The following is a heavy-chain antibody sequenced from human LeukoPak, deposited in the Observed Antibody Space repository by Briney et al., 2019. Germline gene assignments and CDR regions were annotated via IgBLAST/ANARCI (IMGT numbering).Heavy chain of an antibody. CDR2: ISSSSSYI. D-gene: IGHD1-26*01. J-gene: IGHJ4*02. Sequence: GGSLRLSCAASGFTFSSCSMNWVRQAPGKGLEWVSSISSSSSYIYYADSVKGRFTISRDNAKNSLYLQMNSLRAEDTAVNYCARNPAERWEPPYFDYWGQGTLVTVSS. CDR1: GFTFSSCS. V-gene: IGHV3-21*01. CDR3: ARNPAERWEPPYFDY.